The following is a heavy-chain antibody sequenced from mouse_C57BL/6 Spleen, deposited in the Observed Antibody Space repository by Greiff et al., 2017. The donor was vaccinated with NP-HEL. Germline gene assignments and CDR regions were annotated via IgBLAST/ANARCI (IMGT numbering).Heavy chain of an antibody. CDR1: GYTFTSYW. Sequence: QVQLQQPGAELVMPGASVKLSCKASGYTFTSYWMHWVKQGPGQGLEWIGEIDPSDSYTNYNQKFKGKSTLTVDKSSSTAYMQLSSLTSEDSAVYYCARPYYSNYGAMDYWGQGTSVTVSS. D-gene: IGHD2-5*01. CDR3: ARPYYSNYGAMDY. J-gene: IGHJ4*01. CDR2: IDPSDSYT. V-gene: IGHV1-69*01.